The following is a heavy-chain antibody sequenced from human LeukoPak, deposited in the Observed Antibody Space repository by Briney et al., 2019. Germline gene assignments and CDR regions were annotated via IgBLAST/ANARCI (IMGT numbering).Heavy chain of an antibody. CDR3: AKLSGGYSSRHGPFDY. CDR1: GFTFSSYW. CDR2: IKQDGSEK. D-gene: IGHD6-13*01. J-gene: IGHJ4*02. Sequence: GGSLRLSCAASGFTFSSYWMSWVRQAPGKGLEWVANIKQDGSEKYYVDSVKGRFTISRDNAKNSLYLQMNSLRAEDTAVYYCAKLSGGYSSRHGPFDYWGQGTLVTVSS. V-gene: IGHV3-7*01.